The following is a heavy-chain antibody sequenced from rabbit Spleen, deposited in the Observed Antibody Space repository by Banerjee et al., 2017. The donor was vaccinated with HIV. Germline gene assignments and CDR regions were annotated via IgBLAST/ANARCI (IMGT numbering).Heavy chain of an antibody. CDR1: GFSFSSSYD. V-gene: IGHV1S40*01. CDR3: ARGGYGGHIYAMGL. D-gene: IGHD4-2*01. Sequence: QQLVESGGGPVKPGASLTLTCTASGFSFSSSYDMCWVRQAPGRGLEWIGCIYTGNGKTYYASWAKGRFTISKSSSTTVTLQMTSLTAADTATYFCARGGYGGHIYAMGLWGPGTLVTVS. CDR2: IYTGNGKT. J-gene: IGHJ4*01.